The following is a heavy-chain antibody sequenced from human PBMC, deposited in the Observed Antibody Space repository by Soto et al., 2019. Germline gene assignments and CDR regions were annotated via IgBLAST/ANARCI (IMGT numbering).Heavy chain of an antibody. J-gene: IGHJ4*02. CDR3: ARAAMGGSSWPFDY. CDR1: GGSISSSNW. V-gene: IGHV4-4*02. Sequence: QVQLQESGPGLVKPSGTLSLTCAVSGGSISSSNWWSWVRQPPGKGLEWIGEIYHSGSTNYNPSLKSPLTISVDKTKNQFSHKLSSVTAADTAVYYCARAAMGGSSWPFDYWGQGTLVTVSS. CDR2: IYHSGST. D-gene: IGHD6-13*01.